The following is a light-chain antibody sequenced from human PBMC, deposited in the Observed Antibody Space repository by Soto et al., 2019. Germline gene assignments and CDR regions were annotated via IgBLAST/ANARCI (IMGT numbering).Light chain of an antibody. Sequence: PGERVTLSCRASQSVSSNLAWYQQRPGQAPRLLIYGASTRATGIPARFSGSGSGTEFTLTISSLQSEDFAVFYCQQYHNWPAFGQGTKVDI. CDR2: GAS. J-gene: IGKJ1*01. CDR3: QQYHNWPA. CDR1: QSVSSN. V-gene: IGKV3-15*01.